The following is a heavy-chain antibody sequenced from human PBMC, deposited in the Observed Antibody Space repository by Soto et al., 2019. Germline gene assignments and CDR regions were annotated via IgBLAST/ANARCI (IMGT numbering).Heavy chain of an antibody. V-gene: IGHV3-66*01. CDR3: ARIFLAVAGTRVPLYYFDY. J-gene: IGHJ4*02. D-gene: IGHD6-19*01. CDR2: IYSGGST. Sequence: GALRLSCAASGFTVSSNYMSWVRQAPGKGLEWVSVIYSGGSTYYADSVKGRFTISRDNSKNTLYLQMNSLRAEDTAVYYCARIFLAVAGTRVPLYYFDYWGQGTLVTVSS. CDR1: GFTVSSNY.